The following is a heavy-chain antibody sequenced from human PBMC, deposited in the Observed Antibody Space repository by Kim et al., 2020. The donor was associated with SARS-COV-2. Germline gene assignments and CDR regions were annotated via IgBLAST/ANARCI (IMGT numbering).Heavy chain of an antibody. CDR3: AKDVVMYSSSWYYFDY. V-gene: IGHV3-30*18. D-gene: IGHD6-13*01. CDR2: ISYDGSNK. Sequence: GGSLRLSCAASGFTFSSYGMHWVRQAPGKGLEWVAVISYDGSNKYYADSVKGRFTISRDNSKNTLYLQMNSLRAEDTAVYYCAKDVVMYSSSWYYFDYWGQGTLVTVSS. J-gene: IGHJ4*02. CDR1: GFTFSSYG.